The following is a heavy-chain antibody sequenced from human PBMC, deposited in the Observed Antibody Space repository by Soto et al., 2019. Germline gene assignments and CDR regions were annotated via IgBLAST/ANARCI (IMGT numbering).Heavy chain of an antibody. CDR3: ARDLWFGDTVNNWFDP. J-gene: IGHJ5*02. CDR1: GGSISTSNW. Sequence: SETLSLTCAVSGGSISTSNWWSWVRQPPGKGLEWIGEVYRTGSTNYNPSLESRLTISVDKSKNQFSLKLTSVTAADTAVYYCARDLWFGDTVNNWFDPWGQGTLVTVSS. V-gene: IGHV4-4*02. D-gene: IGHD3-10*01. CDR2: VYRTGST.